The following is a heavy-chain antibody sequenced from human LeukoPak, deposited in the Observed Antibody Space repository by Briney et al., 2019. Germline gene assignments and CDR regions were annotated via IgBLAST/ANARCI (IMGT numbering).Heavy chain of an antibody. CDR3: AKHGRSKGYPSHYYYYMDV. J-gene: IGHJ6*03. V-gene: IGHV3-23*01. D-gene: IGHD1-1*01. Sequence: SGGSLRLSCAASGFTFSSYAMSWVRQAPGKGLEWVSAISGSGGSTYYADSVKGRFTISRDNSKNTLYLQMNSLRAEDTAVYYCAKHGRSKGYPSHYYYYMDVWGKGTTVTVSS. CDR1: GFTFSSYA. CDR2: ISGSGGST.